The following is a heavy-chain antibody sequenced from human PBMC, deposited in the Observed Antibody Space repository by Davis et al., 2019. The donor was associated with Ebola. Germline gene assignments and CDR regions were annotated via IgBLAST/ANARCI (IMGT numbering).Heavy chain of an antibody. CDR2: INHSGST. CDR3: ARARYRDGYNPDY. CDR1: GGSFSGYY. J-gene: IGHJ4*02. Sequence: PSETLSLTCAVYGGSFSGYYWSWIRQPPGKGLEWIGEINHSGSTNYNPSLKSRVTISVDTSKNQFSLKLSSVTAADTAVYYCARARYRDGYNPDYWGQGTLVTVSS. D-gene: IGHD5-24*01. V-gene: IGHV4-34*01.